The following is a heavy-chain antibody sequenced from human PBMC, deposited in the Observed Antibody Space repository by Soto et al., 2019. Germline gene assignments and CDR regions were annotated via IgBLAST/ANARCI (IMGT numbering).Heavy chain of an antibody. V-gene: IGHV4-34*01. CDR2: INDRGSI. Sequence: QVQLQQWGAGPLRPLETLSLTCGVSGGSFSGYYWAWIRQSPGKGLEWIGEINDRGSINYNPCLKSRVSISVDTSTNHYSLNLRSVTAADTAVYYCARESHDILTGPPWVWYFDLWGSGTLVTVSS. CDR3: ARESHDILTGPPWVWYFDL. CDR1: GGSFSGYY. D-gene: IGHD3-9*01. J-gene: IGHJ2*01.